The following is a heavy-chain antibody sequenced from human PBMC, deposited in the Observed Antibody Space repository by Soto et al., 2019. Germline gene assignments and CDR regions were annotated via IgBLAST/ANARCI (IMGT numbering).Heavy chain of an antibody. CDR1: GGSISSYY. Sequence: SETLSLTCTVSGGSISSYYWGWIRQPPRQGLEWIGYIYSSGSTNYNPSLKSRVTMSVDTSKNQFSLELNSVTAADSAVYFCARRRPDNYGSWLDPWGQGTLVTVSS. D-gene: IGHD4-17*01. V-gene: IGHV4-59*08. J-gene: IGHJ5*02. CDR2: IYSSGST. CDR3: ARRRPDNYGSWLDP.